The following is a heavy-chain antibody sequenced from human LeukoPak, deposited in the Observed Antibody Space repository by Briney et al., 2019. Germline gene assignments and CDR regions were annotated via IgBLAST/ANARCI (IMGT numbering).Heavy chain of an antibody. D-gene: IGHD3-10*01. CDR1: GGSFSGYY. Sequence: PSETLSLTCAVYGGSFSGYYWSWIRQPPGKGLEWIGEINHSGSTNYNPSLKSRVTISVDTSKNQFSLKLSSVTAADTAVYYCARGLGYYGSGSYIVRWSDPWGQGTLVTVSS. J-gene: IGHJ5*02. CDR2: INHSGST. CDR3: ARGLGYYGSGSYIVRWSDP. V-gene: IGHV4-34*01.